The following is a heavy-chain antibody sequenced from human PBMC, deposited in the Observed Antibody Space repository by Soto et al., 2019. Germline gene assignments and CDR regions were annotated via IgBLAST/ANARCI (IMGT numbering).Heavy chain of an antibody. V-gene: IGHV1-18*01. CDR1: GYTFTSHG. D-gene: IGHD3-9*01. Sequence: GVSVKVSCRSSGYTFTSHGISWVRQAPGQGLEWMGWISAYNGNTNYAQKLQGRVTMTTDTSTSTAYMELRSLRSDDTAVYYCARYYDILTGYGWFDPWGQGTLVTVS. J-gene: IGHJ5*02. CDR3: ARYYDILTGYGWFDP. CDR2: ISAYNGNT.